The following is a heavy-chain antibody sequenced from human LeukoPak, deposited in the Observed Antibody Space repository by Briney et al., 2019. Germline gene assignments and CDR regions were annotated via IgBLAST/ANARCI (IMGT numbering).Heavy chain of an antibody. J-gene: IGHJ5*02. V-gene: IGHV1-2*02. D-gene: IGHD3-22*01. CDR2: INPNSGGT. Sequence: ASVEVSCKASGYNFTDYYMHWVRQAPGQGLEWMGWINPNSGGTNYAQKFQGRFTMTRDTSISTAYMELSGLRSDDTAVYYCARDAIGYYDSSGYAWFDPWGQGTLVTVSS. CDR1: GYNFTDYY. CDR3: ARDAIGYYDSSGYAWFDP.